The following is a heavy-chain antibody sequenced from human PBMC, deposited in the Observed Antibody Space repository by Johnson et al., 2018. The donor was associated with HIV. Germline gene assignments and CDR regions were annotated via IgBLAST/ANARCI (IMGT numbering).Heavy chain of an antibody. CDR1: GFTFSSYA. CDR3: STDHPTAPLFIMNALDI. J-gene: IGHJ3*02. V-gene: IGHV3-30*04. CDR2: ISYDGSNK. Sequence: QVQLVESGGGVVQPGRSLRLSCAASGFTFSSYAMHWVRQAPGKGLEWVAVISYDGSNKYYADSVKGRFTISRDNSKNTLYLEMNSLKTEDTAVYYCSTDHPTAPLFIMNALDIWGQGTMVTVSS. D-gene: IGHD3-16*01.